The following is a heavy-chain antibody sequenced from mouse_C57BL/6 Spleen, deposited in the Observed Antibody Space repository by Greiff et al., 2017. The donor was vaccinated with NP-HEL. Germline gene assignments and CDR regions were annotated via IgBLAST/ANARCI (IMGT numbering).Heavy chain of an antibody. CDR2: INPNNGGT. J-gene: IGHJ3*01. CDR1: GYTFTDYY. V-gene: IGHV1-26*01. CDR3: ARLDTFAY. Sequence: EVQLQQSGPELVKPGASMKISCKASGYTFTDYYMNWVKQSHGKSLEWIGDINPNNGGTSYNQKFKGKATLTVDKSSSTAYMELRSLTSEVSAVYYCARLDTFAYWGQGTLVTVSA.